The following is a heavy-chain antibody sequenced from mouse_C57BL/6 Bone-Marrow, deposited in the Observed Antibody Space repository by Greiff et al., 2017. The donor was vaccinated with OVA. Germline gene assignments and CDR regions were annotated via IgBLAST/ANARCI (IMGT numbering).Heavy chain of an antibody. Sequence: DVKLVESEGGLVQPGSSMKLSCTASGFTFSDYYMAWVRQVPEKGLEWVANINYDGSSTYYLDSLKSRFIISRDNAKNILCLQMSSLKSEDTATYYCAREEGYPYYFDYWGQGTTLTVSS. V-gene: IGHV5-16*01. CDR2: INYDGSST. D-gene: IGHD5-1-1*01. J-gene: IGHJ2*01. CDR1: GFTFSDYY. CDR3: AREEGYPYYFDY.